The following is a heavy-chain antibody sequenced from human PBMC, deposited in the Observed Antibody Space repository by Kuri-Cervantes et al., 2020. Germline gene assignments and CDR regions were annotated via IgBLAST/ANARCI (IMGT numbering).Heavy chain of an antibody. CDR3: AKDRRAYCSSTSCYTGLFDY. J-gene: IGHJ4*02. V-gene: IGHV3-30*18. D-gene: IGHD2-2*02. Sequence: GGSLRLSCAASGFTFSSYGMHWVRQAPGKGLEWVAVISYDGSNKYYADSVKGRFTISRDNSKNTLYLQMNSLRAEDTAVYYCAKDRRAYCSSTSCYTGLFDYWGQGTLVTVSS. CDR1: GFTFSSYG. CDR2: ISYDGSNK.